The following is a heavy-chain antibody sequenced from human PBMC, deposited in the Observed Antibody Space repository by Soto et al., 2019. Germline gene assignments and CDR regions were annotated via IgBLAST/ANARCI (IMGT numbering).Heavy chain of an antibody. D-gene: IGHD3-22*01. CDR3: ARDRPPQYYYDSSGHIDY. J-gene: IGHJ4*02. V-gene: IGHV3-48*02. CDR2: ISSSTI. CDR1: GFTFSSYS. Sequence: GGSLRLSCAASGFTFSSYSMNWVRQAPGKGLEWVSYISSSTIYYADSVKGRFTISRDNAKNSLYLQMNSLRDEDTAVYYCARDRPPQYYYDSSGHIDYWGQGTLVTVSS.